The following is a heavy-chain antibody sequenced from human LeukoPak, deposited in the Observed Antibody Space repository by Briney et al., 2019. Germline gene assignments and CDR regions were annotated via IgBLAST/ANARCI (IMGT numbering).Heavy chain of an antibody. D-gene: IGHD6-13*01. CDR1: GGSISSYY. J-gene: IGHJ4*02. V-gene: IGHV4-4*07. CDR2: IYTSGST. CDR3: ARRLGYRSSWYEED. Sequence: PSETLSLTCTVSGGSISSYYWSWIRQPAGKGLEWIGRIYTSGSTNYNPSLKSRVTMSVDTSKNQFSLKPSSVTAADTAVYYCARRLGYRSSWYEEDWGQGTLVTVSS.